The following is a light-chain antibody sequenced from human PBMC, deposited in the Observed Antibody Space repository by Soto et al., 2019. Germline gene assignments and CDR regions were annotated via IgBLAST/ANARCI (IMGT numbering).Light chain of an antibody. J-gene: IGKJ1*01. V-gene: IGKV3-15*01. Sequence: IVVTQSPATLSVSPGQRATLSGRASRSVSCSLAWFQQKPGRAPRLLVYGPSTRANGIPARFSGSVSGTEFTLTLSSLQSEDFALYFCQQYDNWPSCTFGQGTKVDIK. CDR2: GPS. CDR1: RSVSCS. CDR3: QQYDNWPSCT.